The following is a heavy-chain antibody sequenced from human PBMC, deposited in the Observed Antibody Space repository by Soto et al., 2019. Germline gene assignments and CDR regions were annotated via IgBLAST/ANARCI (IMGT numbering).Heavy chain of an antibody. J-gene: IGHJ5*02. CDR2: IGGGGGTT. CDR1: GFTFNNYA. CDR3: AKGRGYDFFAWFDP. D-gene: IGHD3-3*01. V-gene: IGHV3-23*01. Sequence: EVQLLESGGGLVQPGGSLRLCCAASGFTFNNYAMSWVRQAPGKGLEWVSAIGGGGGTTYYAYSVKGRFTISRGNSKNTVSSQMNSLSPEETGPYFCAKGRGYDFFAWFDPWGQGTLVTVSS.